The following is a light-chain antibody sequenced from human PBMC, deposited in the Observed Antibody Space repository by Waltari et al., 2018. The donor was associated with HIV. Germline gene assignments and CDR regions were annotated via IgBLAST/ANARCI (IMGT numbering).Light chain of an antibody. J-gene: IGKJ3*01. Sequence: DIQMTQSPPSVSVSVGDRETSCWAGSRGRGDLGAWYQQKRGGAPRSLYYAASCLHAGVPPKFGSSGSETHFTLTISSLQPEDFGTYYCKQYRTYPFTFGPGTKVDFK. CDR2: AAS. CDR3: KQYRTYPFT. CDR1: RGRGDL. V-gene: IGKV1-16*02.